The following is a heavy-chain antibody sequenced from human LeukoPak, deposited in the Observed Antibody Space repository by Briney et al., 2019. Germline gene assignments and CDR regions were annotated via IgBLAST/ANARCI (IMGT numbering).Heavy chain of an antibody. CDR1: GGSISSGSYY. CDR2: IYTSGST. D-gene: IGHD2-2*01. CDR3: ARGPATAKNWFDP. J-gene: IGHJ5*02. V-gene: IGHV4-61*02. Sequence: PSQTLSLTCTVFGGSISSGSYYWSWIRQPAGKGLEWIGRIYTSGSTNYNPSLKSRVTISVDTSKNQFSLKLSSVTAADTAVYYCARGPATAKNWFDPWGQGTLVTVSS.